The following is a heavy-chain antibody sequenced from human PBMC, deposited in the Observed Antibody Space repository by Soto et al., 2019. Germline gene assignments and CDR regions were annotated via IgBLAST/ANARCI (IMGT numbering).Heavy chain of an antibody. Sequence: QVQLVESGGGVVQPGRSLRLSCAASGFTFSSYAMHWVRQAPGKGLEWVAVISYDGSNKYYADSVKGRVTISRDNSKNTLYLQMNSLRAEDKAVYYCARHYYDSSGYYSTRTYYYYYGMDVWGQGTTVTVSS. CDR2: ISYDGSNK. V-gene: IGHV3-30-3*01. CDR1: GFTFSSYA. CDR3: ARHYYDSSGYYSTRTYYYYYGMDV. J-gene: IGHJ6*02. D-gene: IGHD3-22*01.